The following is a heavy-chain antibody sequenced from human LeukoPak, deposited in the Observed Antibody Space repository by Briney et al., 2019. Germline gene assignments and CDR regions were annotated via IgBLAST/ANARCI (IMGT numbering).Heavy chain of an antibody. J-gene: IGHJ4*02. D-gene: IGHD6-19*01. V-gene: IGHV3-7*01. Sequence: QRGESLRLSCAASGFTFSNYWMNWVRQAPGKGLEWVASIGQEGSENYYVDSVKGRFTISRDNAKNSLYLQMNSLRVEDTAVYYCATGGGWYFDYWGQGALITASS. CDR3: ATGGGWYFDY. CDR2: IGQEGSEN. CDR1: GFTFSNYW.